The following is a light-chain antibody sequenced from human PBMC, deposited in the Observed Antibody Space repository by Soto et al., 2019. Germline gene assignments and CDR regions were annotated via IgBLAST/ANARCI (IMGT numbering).Light chain of an antibody. V-gene: IGLV1-40*01. CDR1: SSNIGAGYD. Sequence: QSVLTQPPSVSGAPGQRVTISCTGSSSNIGAGYDVHWYQQLPGTAPKLLIYDYNNRPSGVPDRFSGSKSGTSASLAITGLQAEDEAEYFCFSFTTTSTHVFGTGTKVTVL. CDR3: FSFTTTSTHV. J-gene: IGLJ1*01. CDR2: DYN.